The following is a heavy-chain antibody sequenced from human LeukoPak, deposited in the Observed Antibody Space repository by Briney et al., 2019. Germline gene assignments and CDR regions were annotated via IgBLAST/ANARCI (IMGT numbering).Heavy chain of an antibody. J-gene: IGHJ4*02. D-gene: IGHD5-18*01. CDR1: GYTFPSYV. CDR3: ARGVDTAMLGFFDY. V-gene: IGHV1-18*01. Sequence: GASVKVSCKASGYTFPSYVISGVRQAPGQGLEGMGWISAYNGNTNYAQKLQGRVTMTTDTSTSTAYKELRSLRSDDTAEYYCARGVDTAMLGFFDYWGQGTLVTVSS. CDR2: ISAYNGNT.